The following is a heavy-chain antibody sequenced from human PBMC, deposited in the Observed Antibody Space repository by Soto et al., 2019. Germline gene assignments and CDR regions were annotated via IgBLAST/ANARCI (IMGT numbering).Heavy chain of an antibody. CDR3: ARGGNWNYVGAFEI. Sequence: QVQLVQSGPEVKKPGASVKLSCKASGYIFTSYTVTWVRQAPGQGLEWMGWVSAYTGETQYAQRFHGTVTMTTNTPTSTAYMEMRSLKSDDTAVYYCARGGNWNYVGAFEIWGQGTMVTVSS. D-gene: IGHD1-7*01. V-gene: IGHV1-18*04. J-gene: IGHJ3*02. CDR1: GYIFTSYT. CDR2: VSAYTGET.